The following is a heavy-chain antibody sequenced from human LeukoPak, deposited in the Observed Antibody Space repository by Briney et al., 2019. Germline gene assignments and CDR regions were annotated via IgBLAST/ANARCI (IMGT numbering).Heavy chain of an antibody. D-gene: IGHD3-3*01. CDR2: INHSGST. J-gene: IGHJ4*02. Sequence: SETLSLTCAVYGGSFSGYYWSWIRQPPGKGLEWIGEINHSGSTNYNPSLKSRATISVDTSKNQFSLKLSSVTAADTAVYYCARVDYYDFWSGSLIFDYWGQGTLVTVSS. V-gene: IGHV4-34*01. CDR3: ARVDYYDFWSGSLIFDY. CDR1: GGSFSGYY.